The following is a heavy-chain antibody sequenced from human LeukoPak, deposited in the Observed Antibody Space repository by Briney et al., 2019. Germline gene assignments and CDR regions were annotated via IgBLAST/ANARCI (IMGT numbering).Heavy chain of an antibody. CDR3: ARVPRGGYSYSNWFDP. J-gene: IGHJ5*02. CDR2: IYYSGST. Sequence: SETLSLTCTVSGGSISSYYWSWIRQPPGKGLEWIGYIYYSGSTNYNPSLKSRVTISVDTSKNQFSLKLGSVTAAYTAVYYCARVPRGGYSYSNWFDPWGQGTLVTVSS. CDR1: GGSISSYY. D-gene: IGHD5-18*01. V-gene: IGHV4-59*01.